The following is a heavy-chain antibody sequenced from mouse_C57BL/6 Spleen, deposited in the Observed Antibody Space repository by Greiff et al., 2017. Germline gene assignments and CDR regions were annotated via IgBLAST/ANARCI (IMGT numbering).Heavy chain of an antibody. V-gene: IGHV2-6*03. Sequence: QVQLKESGPGLVAPSQSLSITCTVSGFSLTSYGVHWVRQPPGKGLEWLVVIWSDGSTTYNSALKSRLSISKDNPKSQVFLKMNSLQTDDTAMYYCARSYYYGSRGYAMDYWGQGTSVTVSS. CDR2: IWSDGST. D-gene: IGHD1-1*01. CDR1: GFSLTSYG. J-gene: IGHJ4*01. CDR3: ARSYYYGSRGYAMDY.